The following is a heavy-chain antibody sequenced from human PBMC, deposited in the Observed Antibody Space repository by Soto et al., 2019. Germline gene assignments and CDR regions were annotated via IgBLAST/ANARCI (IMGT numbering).Heavy chain of an antibody. CDR3: AKDRYSSSHGYYYYGMDV. D-gene: IGHD6-13*01. CDR2: ISYDGSNK. CDR1: GFTFSSYG. V-gene: IGHV3-30*18. Sequence: GGSLRLSCAASGFTFSSYGMHWVHQAPGKGLEWVAVISYDGSNKYYADSVKGRFTISRDNSKNTLYLQMNSLRAEDTAVYYCAKDRYSSSHGYYYYGMDVWGQGTTVTVSS. J-gene: IGHJ6*02.